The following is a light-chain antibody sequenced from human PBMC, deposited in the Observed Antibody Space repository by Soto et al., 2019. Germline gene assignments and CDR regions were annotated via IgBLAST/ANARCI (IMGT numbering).Light chain of an antibody. Sequence: QSVLTQPPSVSGAPGQRVTISCPGAGPKIGAGYDVHWYQQFPGTAPKLLIYGNNNRPSGVPDRFSGSKSGTSASLAITGLQAEDEADYYCQSYDSSLSALFGGGTKLTVL. V-gene: IGLV1-40*01. CDR3: QSYDSSLSAL. J-gene: IGLJ2*01. CDR1: GPKIGAGYD. CDR2: GNN.